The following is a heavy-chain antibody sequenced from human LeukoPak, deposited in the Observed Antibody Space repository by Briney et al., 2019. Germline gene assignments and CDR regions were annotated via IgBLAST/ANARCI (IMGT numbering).Heavy chain of an antibody. Sequence: GESLKISCQGLGYSFSMYWIGWVRHMPGKGLEWMVVIDPGDSEITYSPSFQGHVTISVDKSVNTAYLQWSTLKASDTALYYCARHRAVGGGHSTTWYTDYWGQGTLVSVSS. CDR2: IDPGDSEI. CDR1: GYSFSMYW. J-gene: IGHJ4*02. V-gene: IGHV5-51*01. CDR3: ARHRAVGGGHSTTWYTDY. D-gene: IGHD6-13*01.